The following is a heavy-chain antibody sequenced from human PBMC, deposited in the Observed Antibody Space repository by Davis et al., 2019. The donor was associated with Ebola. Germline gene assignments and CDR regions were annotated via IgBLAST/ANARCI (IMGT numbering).Heavy chain of an antibody. CDR1: GGSISSYY. V-gene: IGHV4-59*01. CDR2: IYYSGST. J-gene: IGHJ5*02. Sequence: PSETLSLTCTVSGGSISSYYWSWIRQPPGKGLEWIGYIYYSGSTNYNPSLKSRVTISVDTSKNQFSLKLSSVTAADTAGNYCARGGGSRNWFDPWGQGTLVTVSS. CDR3: ARGGGSRNWFDP. D-gene: IGHD3-16*01.